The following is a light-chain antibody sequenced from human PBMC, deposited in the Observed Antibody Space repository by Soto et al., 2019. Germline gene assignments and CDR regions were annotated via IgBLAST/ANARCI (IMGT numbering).Light chain of an antibody. Sequence: SVLTQPPSASGYLGQSVTLSYTEIKHDIGVYDFVSWYQHHPGKAPRLIIYEVAQRPSGVPDRFSGSKSGNTASLTVSGLQAADEADYFCKSYAGSNTYIFGSGTEVTVL. CDR2: EVA. CDR3: KSYAGSNTYI. V-gene: IGLV2-8*01. J-gene: IGLJ1*01. CDR1: KHDIGVYDF.